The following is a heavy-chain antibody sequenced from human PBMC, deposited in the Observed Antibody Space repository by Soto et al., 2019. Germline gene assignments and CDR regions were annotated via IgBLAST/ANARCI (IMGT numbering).Heavy chain of an antibody. Sequence: EVQVLESGGGLVQPGGSLRLSCAASGFTFRDQAMTWVRQAPGMGLEWVSTISANGGNTYYADSVKGRFTISRDNSKNTLYLQMNSLRAEDTAEYYCAKKGASSSWRQYYFDYWGQGTLVTVSS. CDR3: AKKGASSSWRQYYFDY. D-gene: IGHD6-13*01. J-gene: IGHJ4*02. CDR2: ISANGGNT. CDR1: GFTFRDQA. V-gene: IGHV3-23*01.